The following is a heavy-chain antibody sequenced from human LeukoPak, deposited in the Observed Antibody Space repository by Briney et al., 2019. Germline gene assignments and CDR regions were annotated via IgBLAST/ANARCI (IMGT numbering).Heavy chain of an antibody. CDR1: GFTFSSYG. D-gene: IGHD3-10*01. CDR2: ITTGVSTT. Sequence: GRSLRLSCAASGFTFSSYGMHWVRQVSGKGLVWVSRITTGVSTTMYADSVKGRFTISRDNAKNTVHLQMSSLRAEDTAIYYCARGYYGDPVVFDYWGQGTLVTVSS. J-gene: IGHJ4*02. CDR3: ARGYYGDPVVFDY. V-gene: IGHV3-74*03.